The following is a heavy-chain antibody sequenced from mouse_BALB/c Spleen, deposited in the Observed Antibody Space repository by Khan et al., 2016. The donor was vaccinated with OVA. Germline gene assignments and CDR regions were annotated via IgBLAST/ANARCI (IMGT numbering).Heavy chain of an antibody. V-gene: IGHV1-9*01. CDR3: ARYGNYWYFDV. CDR2: ILPGNGSI. Sequence: QVQLQQSGAELMKPGASVKISCKATGYTFSNYWIEWVKQRPGHGLEWIGEILPGNGSINYNEKFKDKATFTADTSSNIAYMQLSSLTSEDSAVYYCARYGNYWYFDVWSAGTTVTVSS. D-gene: IGHD2-1*01. CDR1: GYTFSNYW. J-gene: IGHJ1*01.